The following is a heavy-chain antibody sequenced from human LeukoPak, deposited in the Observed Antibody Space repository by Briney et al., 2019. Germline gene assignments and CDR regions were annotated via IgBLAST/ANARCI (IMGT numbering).Heavy chain of an antibody. J-gene: IGHJ4*02. CDR2: INPNSGGT. CDR3: ARDVTIFGVVNPDY. D-gene: IGHD3-3*01. CDR1: GYTFTGYY. Sequence: ASVKVSCKASGYTFTGYYMHRVRQAPGQGLEWMGWINPNSGGTNYAQKFQGRVTMTRDTSISTAYMELSRLRSDDTAVYYCARDVTIFGVVNPDYWGQGTLVTVSS. V-gene: IGHV1-2*02.